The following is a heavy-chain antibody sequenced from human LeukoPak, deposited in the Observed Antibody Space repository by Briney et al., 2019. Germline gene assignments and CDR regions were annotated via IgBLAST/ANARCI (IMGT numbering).Heavy chain of an antibody. CDR2: ISYDGSNK. CDR3: AKGALTMVRGVTPNYFDY. Sequence: GRSLRLSCAASGFNFSSYGMHWVRQAPGKGLEWVAGISYDGSNKYYADSVKGRFTISRDNSKNTLYLQMNSLRAEDTAVYYCAKGALTMVRGVTPNYFDYWGQGTLVTVSS. V-gene: IGHV3-30*18. CDR1: GFNFSSYG. J-gene: IGHJ4*02. D-gene: IGHD3-10*01.